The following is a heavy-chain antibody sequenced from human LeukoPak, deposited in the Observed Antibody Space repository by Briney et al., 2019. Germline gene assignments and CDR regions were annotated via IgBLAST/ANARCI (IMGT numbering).Heavy chain of an antibody. V-gene: IGHV3-21*01. CDR3: ARKRWSGYDFDY. Sequence: GGSLRLSCAASGFTFSSYSMNWVRQAPGKGLEWVSSISSSSSYIYYADSVKGRFTISRDNAKNSLYLQLNSLRAEDTAVYYCARKRWSGYDFDYWGQGTLVTVSS. CDR2: ISSSSSYI. CDR1: GFTFSSYS. J-gene: IGHJ4*02. D-gene: IGHD5-12*01.